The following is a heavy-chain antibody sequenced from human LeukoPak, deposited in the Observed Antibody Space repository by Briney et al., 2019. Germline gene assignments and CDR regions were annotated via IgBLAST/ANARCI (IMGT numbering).Heavy chain of an antibody. V-gene: IGHV1-69*13. CDR1: GGTFSSYA. Sequence: SVKVSCKASGGTFSSYAISWVRQAPGQGLEWMGGIIPIFGTANYAQKFQGRVTITADETTSTAYMELSSLRSEDTAVYYCARDSGSYVVLRYYFDYWGQGTLVTVSS. J-gene: IGHJ4*02. CDR2: IIPIFGTA. D-gene: IGHD1-26*01. CDR3: ARDSGSYVVLRYYFDY.